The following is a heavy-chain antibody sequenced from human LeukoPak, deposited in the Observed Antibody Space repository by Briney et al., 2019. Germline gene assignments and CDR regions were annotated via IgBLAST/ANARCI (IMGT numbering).Heavy chain of an antibody. D-gene: IGHD2-15*01. J-gene: IGHJ5*02. CDR1: GGSISSYY. V-gene: IGHV4-59*01. CDR2: IYYSGST. CDR3: ARDPAGYCSGGSCYSVGWFDP. Sequence: SETLSLTCTVSGGSISSYYWSWIRQPPGKGLEWIGYIYYSGSTNYNPSLKSRVTISVDTSKNQFSLKLSSVTAADTAVYYCARDPAGYCSGGSCYSVGWFDPWGQGTLVTVSS.